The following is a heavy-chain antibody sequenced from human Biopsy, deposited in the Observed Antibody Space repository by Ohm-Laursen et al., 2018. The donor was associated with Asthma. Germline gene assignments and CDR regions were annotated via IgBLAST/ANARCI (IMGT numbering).Heavy chain of an antibody. CDR3: ARDRGYCSGGTCPSWFDP. CDR1: GYTFTDYS. CDR2: INPNSGDT. D-gene: IGHD2-15*01. J-gene: IGHJ5*02. V-gene: IGHV1-2*06. Sequence: ASVTVSCKASGYTFTDYSIHWVRQAPGQGLEWMGRINPNSGDTKYAQRFQGRVTVTRDRSISTAYMELSRLRSDDTAVYYCARDRGYCSGGTCPSWFDPWGQGTLVTVSS.